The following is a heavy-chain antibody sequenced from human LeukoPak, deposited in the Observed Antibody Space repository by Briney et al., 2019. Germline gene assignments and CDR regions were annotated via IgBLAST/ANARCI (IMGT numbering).Heavy chain of an antibody. Sequence: PGGSLRLSRAASGFTFSSYAMSWVRQAPGKGLEWVSTISVSGDNTYYADSVGGRFTISSDNSRNTLYLQMNSLRAEDTAFYYCAKGGSVGATTYFFDYWGQGTLVTVSS. CDR3: AKGGSVGATTYFFDY. V-gene: IGHV3-23*01. D-gene: IGHD1-26*01. CDR2: ISVSGDNT. CDR1: GFTFSSYA. J-gene: IGHJ4*02.